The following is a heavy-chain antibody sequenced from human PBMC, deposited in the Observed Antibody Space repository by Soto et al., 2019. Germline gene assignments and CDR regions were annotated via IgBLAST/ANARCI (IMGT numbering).Heavy chain of an antibody. Sequence: GSLRLSCAASGFTFSDYYMSWIRQAPGKGLEWVSYISSSGSTIYYADSVKGRFTISRDNAKNSLYLQMNSLRAEDTAVYYCATQQLSPPPFDYWGQGTLVTVSS. CDR1: GFTFSDYY. J-gene: IGHJ4*02. V-gene: IGHV3-11*01. CDR3: ATQQLSPPPFDY. D-gene: IGHD6-13*01. CDR2: ISSSGSTI.